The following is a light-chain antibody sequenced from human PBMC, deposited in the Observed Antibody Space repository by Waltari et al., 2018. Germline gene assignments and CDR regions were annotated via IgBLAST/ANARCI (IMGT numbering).Light chain of an antibody. CDR3: QQYNNYYT. Sequence: DVQMTQSPSTMSAFVGDRVTITCRSSQSISNWLAWYQHKPGRAPTLLIYKASNLHSGVPSRFSGSGSGTDFTLTINSLQPDDFATYYCQQYNNYYTFGQGTKLEIK. CDR1: QSISNW. CDR2: KAS. V-gene: IGKV1-5*03. J-gene: IGKJ2*01.